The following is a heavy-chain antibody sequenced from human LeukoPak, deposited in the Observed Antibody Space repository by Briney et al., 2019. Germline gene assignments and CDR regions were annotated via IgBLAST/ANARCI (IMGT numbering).Heavy chain of an antibody. D-gene: IGHD1-26*01. V-gene: IGHV3-30*02. Sequence: PGGSLRLSCAASGFTFSSYGMHWVRQAPGKGLEWVAFIRYCGSNKYYADSMKGRFTISRDNSKNTLYLQMNSLRAGDTAVYHCAKDQDSGSLGVDYYFDYWGQGTLVTVSS. CDR1: GFTFSSYG. J-gene: IGHJ4*02. CDR3: AKDQDSGSLGVDYYFDY. CDR2: IRYCGSNK.